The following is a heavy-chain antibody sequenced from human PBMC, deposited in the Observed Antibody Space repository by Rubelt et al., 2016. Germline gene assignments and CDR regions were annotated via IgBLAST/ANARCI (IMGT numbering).Heavy chain of an antibody. V-gene: IGHV4-34*01. CDR3: ARGQEPAKTGH. CDR1: GGSISDYY. CDR2: IHPSGII. D-gene: IGHD2-2*01. Sequence: QEQLQPWGAGLLKPSETLSLTCAVSGGSISDYYWSWLRQPPGKGLEWIGEIHPSGIIASNPSLMSRVTISVDTPKNQFSLRLNSVTAADTAVYDCARGQEPAKTGHWGQGVLVTVSS. J-gene: IGHJ4*02.